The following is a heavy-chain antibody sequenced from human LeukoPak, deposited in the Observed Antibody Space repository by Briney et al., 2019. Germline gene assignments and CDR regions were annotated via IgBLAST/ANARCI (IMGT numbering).Heavy chain of an antibody. D-gene: IGHD3-10*01. V-gene: IGHV1-2*02. J-gene: IGHJ4*02. CDR2: INPNSGGT. CDR3: AREGPPGDTNPHFDY. Sequence: ASVKVSCKASGYTFTGCYMHWVRQAPGQGLEWMGWINPNSGGTNYAQNFQGRVTMTRDTSISTAYMELNRLRYDDTAVYYCAREGPPGDTNPHFDYWGQGILVTVSS. CDR1: GYTFTGCY.